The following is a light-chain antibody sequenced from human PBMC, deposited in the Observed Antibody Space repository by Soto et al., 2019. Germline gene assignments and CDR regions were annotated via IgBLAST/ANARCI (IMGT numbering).Light chain of an antibody. CDR3: QQYYSTPFT. Sequence: DIVMTQSPDSLAVSLGERATINCKSSQSILFSSNNKNYLTWYQQKPGQPPKPLIYWASTRETVVPDRFSGSGSVTDFTLTISSLQAEDVAVYYCQQYYSTPFTFGGGTKVEIK. V-gene: IGKV4-1*01. CDR2: WAS. CDR1: QSILFSSNNKNY. J-gene: IGKJ4*01.